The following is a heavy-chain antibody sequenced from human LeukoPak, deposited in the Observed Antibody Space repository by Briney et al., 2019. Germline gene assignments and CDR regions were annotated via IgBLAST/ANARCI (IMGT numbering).Heavy chain of an antibody. V-gene: IGHV3-7*01. CDR2: IKQDGSEK. CDR1: GFTFSTYW. D-gene: IGHD6-19*01. Sequence: GGSLRLSCAASGFTFSTYWMSWVRQAPGKGLEWVANIKQDGSEKYYVDSVKGRFTISRDNAQKSLYLQMNSLRAEDTAVYYCARKYSSGWFDAGPFDYWGQGTLVTVSP. J-gene: IGHJ4*02. CDR3: ARKYSSGWFDAGPFDY.